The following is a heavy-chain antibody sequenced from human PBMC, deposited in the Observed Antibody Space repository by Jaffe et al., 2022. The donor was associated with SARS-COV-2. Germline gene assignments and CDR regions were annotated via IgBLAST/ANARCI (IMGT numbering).Heavy chain of an antibody. J-gene: IGHJ3*02. CDR1: GGSISSSSYY. Sequence: QLQLQESGPGLVKPSETLSLTCTVSGGSISSSSYYWGWIRQPPGKGLEWIGSIYYSGSTYYNPSLKSRVTISVDTSKNQFSLKLSSVTAADTAVYYCARHERFNSGWSELLDAFDIWGQGTMVTVSS. CDR3: ARHERFNSGWSELLDAFDI. D-gene: IGHD6-19*01. V-gene: IGHV4-39*01. CDR2: IYYSGST.